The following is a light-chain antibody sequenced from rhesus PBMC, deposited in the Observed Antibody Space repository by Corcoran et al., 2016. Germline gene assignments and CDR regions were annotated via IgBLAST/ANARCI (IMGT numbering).Light chain of an antibody. V-gene: IGKV3S9*01. Sequence: EIVMTQSPATLSLSPGERATLSCRASQSVSSYVAWYQQKTEQAPRLLIDGASRRATGSPDRFSGRGSGTDFTLIISSLEPEDVGVYYCQQYNNWNSFGQGTKVEIK. CDR1: QSVSSY. J-gene: IGKJ2*01. CDR2: GAS. CDR3: QQYNNWNS.